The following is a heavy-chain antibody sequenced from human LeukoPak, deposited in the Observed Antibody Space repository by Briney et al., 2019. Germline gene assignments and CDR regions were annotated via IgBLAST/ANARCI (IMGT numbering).Heavy chain of an antibody. Sequence: PGGSLRLSCAASGFTFSIYAMSWVRQAPGKGLQWVSSITSRGESTWYVDSVKGRFTITRDNSKNTLYLQMNSLRAEDTAVYYCAKDLIGAVAGPSVDYWGQGTLVTVSS. CDR1: GFTFSIYA. CDR3: AKDLIGAVAGPSVDY. V-gene: IGHV3-23*01. J-gene: IGHJ4*02. D-gene: IGHD6-19*01. CDR2: ITSRGEST.